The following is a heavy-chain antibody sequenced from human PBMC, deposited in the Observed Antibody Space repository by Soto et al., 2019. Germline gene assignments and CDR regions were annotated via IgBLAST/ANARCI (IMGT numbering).Heavy chain of an antibody. D-gene: IGHD6-6*01. CDR3: TRQGSIAAYPFDY. Sequence: GGSLRLSCAASGFAFSGSVMHWVRQASGKGLEWVGRIRTKANSYATAYDASVKGRFTISRDDSKDTAYLQMNSLKAEDTAVYYCTRQGSIAAYPFDYWGQGTLVTVSS. CDR2: IRTKANSYAT. V-gene: IGHV3-73*01. J-gene: IGHJ4*02. CDR1: GFAFSGSV.